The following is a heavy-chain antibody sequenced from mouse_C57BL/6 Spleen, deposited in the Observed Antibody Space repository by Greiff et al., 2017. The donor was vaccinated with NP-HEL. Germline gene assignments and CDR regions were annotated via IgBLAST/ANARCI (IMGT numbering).Heavy chain of an antibody. J-gene: IGHJ3*01. CDR1: GYAFTNYL. CDR2: INPGSGGT. CDR3: ARGLLGGFAY. V-gene: IGHV1-54*01. Sequence: VKVVESGAELVRPGTSVKVSCKASGYAFTNYLIEWVKQRPGQGLEWIGVINPGSGGTNYNEKFKGKATLTADKSSSTAYMQLSSLTSEDSAVYFCARGLLGGFAYWGQGTLVTVSA. D-gene: IGHD2-3*01.